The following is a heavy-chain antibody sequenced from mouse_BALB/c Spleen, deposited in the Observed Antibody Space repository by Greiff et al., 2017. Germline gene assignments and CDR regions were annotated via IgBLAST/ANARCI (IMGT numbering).Heavy chain of an antibody. D-gene: IGHD2-4*01. Sequence: EVHLVESGGGLVKPGGSLKLSCAASGFTFSSYAMSWVRQTPEKRLEWVASISSGGSTYYPDSVKGRFTISRDNARNILYLQMSGLRSEDTAMYYCARGSTMIPRMDYWGQGTSVTVSS. J-gene: IGHJ4*01. CDR3: ARGSTMIPRMDY. CDR1: GFTFSSYA. CDR2: ISSGGST. V-gene: IGHV5-6-5*01.